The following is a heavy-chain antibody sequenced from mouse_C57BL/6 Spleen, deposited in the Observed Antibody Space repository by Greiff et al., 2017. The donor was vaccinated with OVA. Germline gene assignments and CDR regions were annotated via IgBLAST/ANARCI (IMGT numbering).Heavy chain of an antibody. Sequence: QVQLQQPGAELVKPGASVKLSCKASGYTFTSYWMQWVKQRPGQGLEWIGEIYPSDSYTNYNQKFKGKATLTVDTSSSTAYMQLSSLTSEDSAVYYCARNYDRAYWGQGTLVTFSA. CDR1: GYTFTSYW. V-gene: IGHV1-50*01. D-gene: IGHD2-4*01. J-gene: IGHJ3*01. CDR2: IYPSDSYT. CDR3: ARNYDRAY.